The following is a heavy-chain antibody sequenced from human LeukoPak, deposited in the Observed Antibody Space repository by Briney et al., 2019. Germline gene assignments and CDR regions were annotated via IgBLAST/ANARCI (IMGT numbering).Heavy chain of an antibody. CDR1: GYTFTGYH. J-gene: IGHJ4*02. D-gene: IGHD3-22*01. V-gene: IGHV1-2*02. Sequence: ASVKVSCKASGYTFTGYHMHWVRQAPGQGLEWMGWINPNSGGTNYAQKFQGRVTMTRDKSISTAYMELSRLRSDDTAVYYCARDVDCYDSSGYYYDFDYWGQGTLVTVSS. CDR2: INPNSGGT. CDR3: ARDVDCYDSSGYYYDFDY.